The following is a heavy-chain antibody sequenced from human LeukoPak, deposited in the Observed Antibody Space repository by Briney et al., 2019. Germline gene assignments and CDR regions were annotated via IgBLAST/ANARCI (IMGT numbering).Heavy chain of an antibody. J-gene: IGHJ3*02. CDR3: ARDNTFGGVIVIGDFDI. V-gene: IGHV3-21*01. Sequence: GGSLRLSCAASGFTFSSYNMNWVRQAPGKGLEWVSSITSSSSYLYYADSVKGRFTISRDNAKTSLYLQMNSLRAEDTAVYYCARDNTFGGVIVIGDFDIWGQGTMVTVSS. D-gene: IGHD3-16*02. CDR1: GFTFSSYN. CDR2: ITSSSSYL.